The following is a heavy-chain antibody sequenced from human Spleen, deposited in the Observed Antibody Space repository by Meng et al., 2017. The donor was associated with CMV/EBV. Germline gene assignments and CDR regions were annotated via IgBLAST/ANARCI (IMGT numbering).Heavy chain of an antibody. CDR3: AKDTEQMTLF. Sequence: GESLKISCAASKFSLNNHGMHWVRQAPGKGLEWVSFISYDGSSKYYTDSVKGRFTISRDSSKNTISLQMNSLRAEDTAVYYCAKDTEQMTLFWGQGTLVTVSS. D-gene: IGHD1-26*01. CDR2: ISYDGSSK. V-gene: IGHV3-30-3*01. J-gene: IGHJ4*02. CDR1: KFSLNNHG.